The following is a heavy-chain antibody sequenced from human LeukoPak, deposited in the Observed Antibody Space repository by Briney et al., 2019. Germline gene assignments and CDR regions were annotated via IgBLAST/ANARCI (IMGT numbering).Heavy chain of an antibody. J-gene: IGHJ6*02. CDR2: IYYSGST. Sequence: SETLSLTCTVSGGSISSYYWSWIRPPPGKGLEWIGYIYYSGSTNYNPSLKSRVTISVDTSKNQFSLKLSSVTAADTAVYYCARDRGPPYYYYYYGMDVWGQGTTVTVSS. D-gene: IGHD3-10*01. V-gene: IGHV4-59*01. CDR1: GGSISSYY. CDR3: ARDRGPPYYYYYYGMDV.